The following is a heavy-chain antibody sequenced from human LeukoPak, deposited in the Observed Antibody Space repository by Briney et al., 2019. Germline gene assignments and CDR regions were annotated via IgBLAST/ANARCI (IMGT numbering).Heavy chain of an antibody. CDR2: ISSSSSTI. J-gene: IGHJ5*02. CDR1: GFTFSSYS. CDR3: ARAPAGGGNWFDP. D-gene: IGHD3-16*01. V-gene: IGHV3-48*01. Sequence: PGGSLRLSCAASGFTFSSYSMNWVRQAPGKGLEWVSYISSSSSTIYYADSVKGRFTISRDNAKNSLYLQMNSLRAEDTAVYYCARAPAGGGNWFDPWGQGTLVTVSS.